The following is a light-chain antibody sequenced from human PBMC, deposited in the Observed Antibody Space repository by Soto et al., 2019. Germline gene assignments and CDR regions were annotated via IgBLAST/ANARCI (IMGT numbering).Light chain of an antibody. CDR2: DAS. CDR3: QQYGSSGT. Sequence: EIVLTQSPATLSLSPGERATLSCRASQSVSGYLAWYQQTPGQAPRLLIYDASNRATGIPARFSGSGSGTDFTLTISRLEPEDFAVYYCQQYGSSGTFGQGTKVDIK. CDR1: QSVSGY. J-gene: IGKJ1*01. V-gene: IGKV3-11*01.